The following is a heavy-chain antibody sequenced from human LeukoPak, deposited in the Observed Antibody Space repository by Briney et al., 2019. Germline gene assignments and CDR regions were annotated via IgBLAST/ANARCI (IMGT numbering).Heavy chain of an antibody. Sequence: SETLSLTCTVSGGSISSYYWSWIRQPPGKGLEWIGYIYYSGSTYYNPSLESRVTISKDTSKNHFSLRLNSVTAADTAVYYCVRETPGLAFDIWGQGIMVTVSS. CDR2: IYYSGST. V-gene: IGHV4-59*12. CDR1: GGSISSYY. J-gene: IGHJ3*02. CDR3: VRETPGLAFDI. D-gene: IGHD2-2*01.